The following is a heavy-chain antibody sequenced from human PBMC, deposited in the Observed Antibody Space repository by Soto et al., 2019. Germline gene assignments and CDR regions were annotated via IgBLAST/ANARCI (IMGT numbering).Heavy chain of an antibody. D-gene: IGHD3-9*01. CDR1: GFTFSSYW. J-gene: IGHJ5*02. CDR3: ARGDDILTGYYTYNWFDP. V-gene: IGHV3-7*01. Sequence: SGFTFSSYWMSWVRQAPGKGLEWVANIKQDGSKKYYVDSVKGRFTISRYNAKNSLYLQMNSLRAEDTAVYYCARGDDILTGYYTYNWFDPWGQGTLVTVSS. CDR2: IKQDGSKK.